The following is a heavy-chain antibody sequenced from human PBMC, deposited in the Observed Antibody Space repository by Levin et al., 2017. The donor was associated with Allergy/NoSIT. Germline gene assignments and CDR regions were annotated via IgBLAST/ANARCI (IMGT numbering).Heavy chain of an antibody. Sequence: GESLKISCAASGFTVSSNYMSWVRQAPGKGLEWVSVIYSGGSTYYADSVKGRFNISRDNSKNTLYLQMNSLRAEDTAVYYCASRNARYSSSLAWGQGTLVTVSS. CDR1: GFTVSSNY. V-gene: IGHV3-53*01. J-gene: IGHJ4*02. D-gene: IGHD6-13*01. CDR3: ASRNARYSSSLA. CDR2: IYSGGST.